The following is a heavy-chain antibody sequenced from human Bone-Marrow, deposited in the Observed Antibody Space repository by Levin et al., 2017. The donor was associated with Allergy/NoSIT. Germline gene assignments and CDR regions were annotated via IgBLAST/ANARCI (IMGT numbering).Heavy chain of an antibody. D-gene: IGHD2-2*01. J-gene: IGHJ6*03. CDR2: IIPMFAAT. V-gene: IGHV1-69*06. Sequence: ASVKVSCKRSGGIFSSFAFSWVRQAPGQGPEWLGGIIPMFAATNYAQKFQGRITISADKSTSTASMELSSLTSEDTAVYYCARDGEDIVVVPAAEKSFYYYSYMDVWDKGTTVIVSS. CDR1: GGIFSSFA. CDR3: ARDGEDIVVVPAAEKSFYYYSYMDV.